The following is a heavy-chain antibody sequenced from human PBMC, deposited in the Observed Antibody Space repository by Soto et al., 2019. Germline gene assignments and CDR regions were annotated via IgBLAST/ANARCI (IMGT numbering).Heavy chain of an antibody. CDR1: GFTFSSYS. CDR3: ARDRRDGYERNGMDV. CDR2: ISSSSSYI. V-gene: IGHV3-21*01. D-gene: IGHD5-12*01. J-gene: IGHJ6*02. Sequence: GGSLRLSCAASGFTFSSYSMNWVRQAPGKGLEWVSSISSSSSYIYYADSVKGRFTISRDNAKNSLYLQMNSLRAEDTAVYYCARDRRDGYERNGMDVWGQGTTVTVSS.